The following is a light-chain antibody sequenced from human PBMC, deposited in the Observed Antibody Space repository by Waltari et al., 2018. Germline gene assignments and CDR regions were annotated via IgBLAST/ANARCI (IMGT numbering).Light chain of an antibody. Sequence: QTVVTQEPSLTVSPGGTVTLTCASSTGAVTSGYYPNWFQQKPGQAPRALIDSTSNKHSWTPARCSGSLLGGKAALTLSGVQPEDEADYYCLLYYGGPQPWVFGGGTKLTVL. CDR2: STS. CDR3: LLYYGGPQPWV. CDR1: TGAVTSGYY. J-gene: IGLJ3*02. V-gene: IGLV7-43*01.